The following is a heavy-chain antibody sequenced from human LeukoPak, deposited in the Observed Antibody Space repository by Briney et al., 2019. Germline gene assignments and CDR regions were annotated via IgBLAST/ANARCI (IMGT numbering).Heavy chain of an antibody. J-gene: IGHJ4*02. CDR3: AGNSGGGHGNY. D-gene: IGHD5-12*01. CDR2: IISIFGTA. V-gene: IGHV1-69*01. CDR1: GGTFSSYA. Sequence: GASVKVSCKASGGTFSSYAISWMRQAPGQGLEWMGGIISIFGTADYAQKFQGRVTITADESTSTAYMELSSLRSEDTAVYYCAGNSGGGHGNYWGQGTLVTVSS.